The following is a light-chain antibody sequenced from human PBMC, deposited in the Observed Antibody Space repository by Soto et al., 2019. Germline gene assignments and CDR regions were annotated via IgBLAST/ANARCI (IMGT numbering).Light chain of an antibody. CDR2: EVS. V-gene: IGLV2-8*01. J-gene: IGLJ2*01. CDR1: SSDVGGYHY. Sequence: QSVLTQPPSASGSPGQSVTISCTGTSSDVGGYHYVSWYQQHPGKAPKLMIYEVSKRPSGVPDRFSGSKSGNKASLTVSGLQAEDEADYYCSSYAGSNNVVFGGGTKLTVL. CDR3: SSYAGSNNVV.